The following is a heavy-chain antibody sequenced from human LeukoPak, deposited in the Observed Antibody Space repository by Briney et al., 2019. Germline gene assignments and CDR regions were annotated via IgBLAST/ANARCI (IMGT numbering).Heavy chain of an antibody. CDR3: ARSTVVTEGGFDY. CDR1: GGSISSGGYY. Sequence: PSETLSLTCTVSGGSISSGGYYWSWIRQPPGTGLEWIGYIYYSGSTYYNPSLKCRVTISVDTSKNQFSLKLSSVTAADTAVYYCARSTVVTEGGFDYWGQGTLVTVSS. J-gene: IGHJ4*02. V-gene: IGHV4-30-4*02. CDR2: IYYSGST. D-gene: IGHD4-23*01.